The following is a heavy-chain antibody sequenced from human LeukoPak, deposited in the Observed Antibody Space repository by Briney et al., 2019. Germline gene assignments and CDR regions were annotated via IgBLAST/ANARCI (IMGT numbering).Heavy chain of an antibody. D-gene: IGHD6-19*01. V-gene: IGHV4-59*01. Sequence: SETLSLTCTVSGGSISSSYWSWIRQPPGKGLEWIGYIYYSGSTNYNPSLKRRVTISVDTSKNQFSLKLSSVTAADTAVYYCARDTRGCGYSSGCHNWFDPWGQGTLVTVSS. J-gene: IGHJ5*02. CDR1: GGSISSSY. CDR3: ARDTRGCGYSSGCHNWFDP. CDR2: IYYSGST.